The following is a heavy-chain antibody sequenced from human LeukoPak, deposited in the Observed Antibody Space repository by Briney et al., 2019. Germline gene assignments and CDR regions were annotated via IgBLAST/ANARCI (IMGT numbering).Heavy chain of an antibody. Sequence: GGSLRLSCAASGFTFRSYSMAWVRLAPGKGLEWVSVIRGGADDTSYADSVKGRFTISRDNSKNALFLQMDGLRVEDTAVYYCATSGFSGYDHPSWGQGTLVTVSS. D-gene: IGHD5-12*01. V-gene: IGHV3-23*01. CDR2: IRGGADDT. CDR3: ATSGFSGYDHPS. J-gene: IGHJ5*02. CDR1: GFTFRSYS.